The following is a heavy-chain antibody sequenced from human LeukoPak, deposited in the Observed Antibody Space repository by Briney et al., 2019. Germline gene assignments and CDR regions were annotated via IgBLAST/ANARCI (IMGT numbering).Heavy chain of an antibody. V-gene: IGHV4-59*01. Sequence: PSETLSLTCTVSGGSISSYYWSWIRQPPGKGLVWIGYIYYSGSTNYNPSLKSRVTISVDTSKNQFSLKLSSVTAADTAVYYCARVPPYYYGSGSYNPAYYYYYYMDVWGKGTTVTVSS. CDR2: IYYSGST. J-gene: IGHJ6*03. D-gene: IGHD3-10*01. CDR1: GGSISSYY. CDR3: ARVPPYYYGSGSYNPAYYYYYYMDV.